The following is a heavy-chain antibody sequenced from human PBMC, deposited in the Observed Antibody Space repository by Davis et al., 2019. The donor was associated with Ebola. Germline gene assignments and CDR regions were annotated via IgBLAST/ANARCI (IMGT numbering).Heavy chain of an antibody. CDR2: INYSGST. CDR3: ARGGGWFDP. CDR1: GGSISSSSYY. Sequence: MPSETLSLTCTVSGGSISSSSYYWGWIRQPPGKGLKWIGTINYSGSTYYNPSLKSRVTISVDTSRHQFSLKLSSVTAADTAVYFCARGGGWFDPWGQGTLVTVSS. V-gene: IGHV4-39*01. D-gene: IGHD3-16*01. J-gene: IGHJ5*02.